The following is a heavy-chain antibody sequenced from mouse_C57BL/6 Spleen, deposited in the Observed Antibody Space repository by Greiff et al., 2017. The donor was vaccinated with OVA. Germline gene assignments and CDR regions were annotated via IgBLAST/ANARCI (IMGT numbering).Heavy chain of an antibody. CDR3: ARRGNYGSSLYYFDY. Sequence: QVQLQQSGAELARPGASVKLSCKASGYTFTSYGISWVKQRTGQGLEWIGEIYPRSGNTYYNEKFKGKATLTADKSSSTAYMELRSLTSEDSAVYFCARRGNYGSSLYYFDYWGQGTTLTVSS. CDR2: IYPRSGNT. D-gene: IGHD1-1*01. CDR1: GYTFTSYG. V-gene: IGHV1-81*01. J-gene: IGHJ2*01.